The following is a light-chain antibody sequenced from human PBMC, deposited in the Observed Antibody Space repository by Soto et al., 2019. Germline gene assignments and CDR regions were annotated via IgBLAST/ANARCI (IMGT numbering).Light chain of an antibody. Sequence: QSALTQPRSVSGSPGQSVTISCTGTSSDVGGYKYVSWYQQHPGKVPKLMMFDVSERPSGVPDRFPGSKSGNTASLSISGLQAEDEADYYCCAYAGSYTVLFGGGTKVTVL. CDR2: DVS. CDR1: SSDVGGYKY. V-gene: IGLV2-11*01. CDR3: CAYAGSYTVL. J-gene: IGLJ2*01.